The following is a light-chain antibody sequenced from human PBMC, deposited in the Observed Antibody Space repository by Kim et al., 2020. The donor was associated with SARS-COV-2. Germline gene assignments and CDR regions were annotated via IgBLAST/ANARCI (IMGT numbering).Light chain of an antibody. V-gene: IGKV1-39*01. Sequence: ALFGDKVPLPFRAGQGFCAYLNWYPPKPGKAPKALIHAATYLARGVPSRFSGSGFGTDFTLTISSLQPEDFAIYYCQQSYNVPYIFGQGTKVDIK. CDR3: QQSYNVPYI. CDR2: AAT. CDR1: QGFCAY. J-gene: IGKJ2*01.